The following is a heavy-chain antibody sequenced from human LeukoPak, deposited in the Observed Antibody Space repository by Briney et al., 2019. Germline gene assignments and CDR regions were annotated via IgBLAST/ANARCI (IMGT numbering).Heavy chain of an antibody. CDR1: GFTFTSDY. V-gene: IGHV1-46*01. CDR2: INPSGGST. Sequence: GGSLRLSCVASGFTFTSDYMHWVRQAPGQGLECMGIINPSGGSTSYAQKFQGRVTMTRDTSTSTVYMELNSLRSEDTAVYYCAREIVVVPAANDYWGQGTLVTVS. D-gene: IGHD2-2*01. J-gene: IGHJ4*02. CDR3: AREIVVVPAANDY.